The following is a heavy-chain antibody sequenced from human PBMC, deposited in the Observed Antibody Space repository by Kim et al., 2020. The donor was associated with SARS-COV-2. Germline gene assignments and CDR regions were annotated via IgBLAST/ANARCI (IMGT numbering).Heavy chain of an antibody. J-gene: IGHJ6*01. CDR1: GYTFTAYY. D-gene: IGHD5-12*01. Sequence: ASVKVSCKASGYTFTAYYMHWVRQAPGQGLEWMGRINPNSGGTDYAQKFQGRVTMTRDTSISTAYMELSRLRSDDTALYYCAREPTDIVMISHSYYGSDV. V-gene: IGHV1-2*06. CDR3: AREPTDIVMISHSYYGSDV. CDR2: INPNSGGT.